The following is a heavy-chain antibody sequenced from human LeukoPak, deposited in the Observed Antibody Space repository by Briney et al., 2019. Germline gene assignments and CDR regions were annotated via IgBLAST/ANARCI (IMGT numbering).Heavy chain of an antibody. V-gene: IGHV3-9*01. CDR2: ISWYSGSI. D-gene: IGHD4-17*01. CDR1: GFTFDDYA. Sequence: GGSLRLSCAASGFTFDDYAMHWVRPAPGKGLEWVSGISWYSGSIGYVDSVKGRFTISRDNAKNSLYLQMNSLRAEDTALYYCAKGHYGDYDKWFDPWGQGTLVTVSS. CDR3: AKGHYGDYDKWFDP. J-gene: IGHJ5*02.